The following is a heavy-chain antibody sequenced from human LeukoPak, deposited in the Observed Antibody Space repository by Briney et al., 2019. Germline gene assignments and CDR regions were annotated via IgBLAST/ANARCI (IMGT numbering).Heavy chain of an antibody. V-gene: IGHV1-24*01. J-gene: IGHJ4*02. D-gene: IGHD3-3*01. CDR1: GYPLSEFF. Sequence: ASVKVSCKVSGYPLSEFFIHCVRQAPGKGLEWLGGVDPEDKKTIYAHKFEGRVTMTEDTSTNTASMELTSLRSEDTATYFCAAPNLFWSGSSFDYWGQGVLVTVSS. CDR3: AAPNLFWSGSSFDY. CDR2: VDPEDKKT.